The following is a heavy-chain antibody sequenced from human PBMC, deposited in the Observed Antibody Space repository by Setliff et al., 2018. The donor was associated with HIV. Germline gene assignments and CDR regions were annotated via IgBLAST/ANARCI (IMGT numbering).Heavy chain of an antibody. CDR1: GFTFSSYT. CDR3: ASHSFGISPPGKD. CDR2: ISSGSSYI. D-gene: IGHD3-16*01. V-gene: IGHV3-21*06. J-gene: IGHJ4*02. Sequence: GGSLRLSCAASGFTFSSYTMIWVRQAPGKGLEWVSSISSGSSYIYYADSVKGRFTISRDNAKNAVYLQMSSLSVEDTAIYYCASHSFGISPPGKDWGQGTLVTVPQ.